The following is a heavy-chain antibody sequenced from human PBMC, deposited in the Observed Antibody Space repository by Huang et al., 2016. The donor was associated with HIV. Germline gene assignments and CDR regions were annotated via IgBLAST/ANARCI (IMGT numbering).Heavy chain of an antibody. D-gene: IGHD3-22*01. CDR3: VRDPRIQSWLNYFDY. Sequence: EVQLVESGGGLVQPGGSLRLSCAASGFTFSSYWMHWVRQVPGKGRVWVSRINSDGRSSGYADSVKGRFTISRDNAKNTVNLQMNSLRVEDTGVYYCVRDPRIQSWLNYFDYWGQGTLVSVSS. CDR2: INSDGRSS. J-gene: IGHJ4*02. CDR1: GFTFSSYW. V-gene: IGHV3-74*01.